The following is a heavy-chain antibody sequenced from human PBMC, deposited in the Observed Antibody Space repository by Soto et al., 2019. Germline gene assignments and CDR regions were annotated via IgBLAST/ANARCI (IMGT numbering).Heavy chain of an antibody. Sequence: QVQLVQSGAEVKKPGASVKVSCKVSGYTLTELSMHWVRQAPGKGLEWMGGFDPEDGETIYAQKFQGRVTMTEDTSTDTAYMELSSLRSEDTAVYYCATAPPSMVRGKSRGYYYMDVWGKGTTVTVSS. CDR2: FDPEDGET. J-gene: IGHJ6*03. V-gene: IGHV1-24*01. D-gene: IGHD3-10*01. CDR3: ATAPPSMVRGKSRGYYYMDV. CDR1: GYTLTELS.